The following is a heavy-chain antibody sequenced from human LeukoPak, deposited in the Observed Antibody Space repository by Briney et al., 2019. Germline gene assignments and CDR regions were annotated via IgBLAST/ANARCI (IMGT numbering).Heavy chain of an antibody. CDR2: INYSGDT. D-gene: IGHD3-10*01. J-gene: IGHJ3*02. CDR1: GGSITTNY. CDR3: ARYQGGTMFDI. V-gene: IGHV4-59*05. Sequence: PSETLSLTCTVSGGSITTNYWSWIRQPPGKGLEWIGSINYSGDTSYNPSLKSRLAISRDTTKNQFSLKVTSVTAADTAVYYCARYQGGTMFDIWGQGTKVTVSS.